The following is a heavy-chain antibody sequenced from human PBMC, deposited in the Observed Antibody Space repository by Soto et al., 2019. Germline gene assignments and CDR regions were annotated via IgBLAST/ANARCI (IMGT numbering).Heavy chain of an antibody. D-gene: IGHD6-13*01. Sequence: EVQLVESGGGLVQPGGSLRLSCVASGFTFSSYSMNWVRQAPGKGLEWVAYINSSSSTIYYVDSVKGRFTISRDNAKNSLYLQNNSLRDEDTAVYYCASSHRIAATWFDPWGQGTTVTVSS. CDR3: ASSHRIAATWFDP. J-gene: IGHJ5*02. CDR1: GFTFSSYS. V-gene: IGHV3-48*02. CDR2: INSSSSTI.